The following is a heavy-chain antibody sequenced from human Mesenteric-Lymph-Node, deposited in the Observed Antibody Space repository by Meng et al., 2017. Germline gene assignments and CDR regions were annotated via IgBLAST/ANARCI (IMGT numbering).Heavy chain of an antibody. D-gene: IGHD3-10*01. CDR2: IDHRGNT. V-gene: IGHV4-34*01. J-gene: IGHJ5*02. Sequence: QGQLQPWGAGLLKPSETLSRSCAVYGGSFRDYYWTWIRHPPGKGLEWIGEIDHRGNTKYNPSLKSRVTISLDTSKKQFSLKVSSVTAADSAVYYCARRGPSGNFSPWSQGALVTVSS. CDR1: GGSFRDYY. CDR3: ARRGPSGNFSP.